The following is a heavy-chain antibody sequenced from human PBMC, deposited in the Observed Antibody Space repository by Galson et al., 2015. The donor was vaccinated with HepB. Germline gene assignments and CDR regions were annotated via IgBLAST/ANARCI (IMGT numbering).Heavy chain of an antibody. V-gene: IGHV3-30*18. CDR2: ISYDGSNK. D-gene: IGHD3-10*01. CDR1: GFTFSSYG. Sequence: SLRLSCAASGFTFSSYGMHWVRQAPGKGLEWVAVISYDGSNKYYADSVKGRFTISRDNSKNTLYLQMNSLRAEDTAVYYCAKDFEPFSGRGDGMDVWGQGTTVTVSS. J-gene: IGHJ6*02. CDR3: AKDFEPFSGRGDGMDV.